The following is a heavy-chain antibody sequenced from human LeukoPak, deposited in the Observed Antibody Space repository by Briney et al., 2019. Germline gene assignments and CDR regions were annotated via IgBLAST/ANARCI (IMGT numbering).Heavy chain of an antibody. Sequence: GGSLRLSCAASGFTFSSYWMSWVRQAPGKGLEWVANIKQDGSEKYYVDSVKGRFTISRDNAKNSLYLQMNSLRAEDTAVYYCARFRTAVAAPRYWFDPWGQGTLVTVSS. CDR3: ARFRTAVAAPRYWFDP. CDR2: IKQDGSEK. D-gene: IGHD6-19*01. V-gene: IGHV3-7*01. CDR1: GFTFSSYW. J-gene: IGHJ5*02.